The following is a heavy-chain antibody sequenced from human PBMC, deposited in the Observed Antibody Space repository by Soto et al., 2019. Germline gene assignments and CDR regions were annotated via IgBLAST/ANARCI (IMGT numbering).Heavy chain of an antibody. Sequence: SETLSLTCAVYGGSFSGYYWSWIRQPPGKGLEWIGEINHSGSTNYNPSLKSRVTISVDTSKNQFSLKLSSVTAADTAVYYCARGGALRYFDWLPPFVDWGQGTLVTVSS. CDR1: GGSFSGYY. CDR2: INHSGST. V-gene: IGHV4-34*01. J-gene: IGHJ4*02. D-gene: IGHD3-9*01. CDR3: ARGGALRYFDWLPPFVD.